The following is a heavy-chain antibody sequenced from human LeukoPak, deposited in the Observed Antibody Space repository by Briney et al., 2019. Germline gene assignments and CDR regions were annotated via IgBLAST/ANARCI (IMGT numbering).Heavy chain of an antibody. Sequence: SETLSLTCAVYGGSFSGYYWSWIRQPPGKGPEWIGSMYYSGSTFHNPSLKSRITISVGTSKNQLSLRLSSVTAADTAIYYCAVVAANFDYWGQGTLVTVSS. CDR3: AVVAANFDY. D-gene: IGHD2-15*01. V-gene: IGHV4-34*01. J-gene: IGHJ4*02. CDR1: GGSFSGYY. CDR2: MYYSGST.